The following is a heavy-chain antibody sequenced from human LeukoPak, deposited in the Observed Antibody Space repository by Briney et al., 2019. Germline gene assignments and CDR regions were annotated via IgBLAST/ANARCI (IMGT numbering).Heavy chain of an antibody. CDR2: IDWDDDK. D-gene: IGHD1-26*01. CDR1: GFSLSTSGMC. J-gene: IGHJ4*02. Sequence: SGPALVKPAQTLTLTCTFSGFSLSTSGMCVSWIRQPPGKALEWLALIDWDDDKYYSTSLKTRLTISKDTSKNQVVLTMTNMDPVDTATYYCAHRSQVLVGATALYYFDYWGQGTLVTVSS. V-gene: IGHV2-70*12. CDR3: AHRSQVLVGATALYYFDY.